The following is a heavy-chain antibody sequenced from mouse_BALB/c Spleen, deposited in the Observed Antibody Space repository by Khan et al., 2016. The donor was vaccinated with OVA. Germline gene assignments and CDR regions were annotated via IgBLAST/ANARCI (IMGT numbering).Heavy chain of an antibody. CDR3: SRTARIKY. J-gene: IGHJ2*01. CDR2: ISYSGRT. V-gene: IGHV3-2*02. CDR1: GYSLTSGYG. D-gene: IGHD1-2*01. Sequence: EVQLVESGPGLVKPSQSLSLTCTVTGYSLTSGYGWNWIRQFPGNKLEWMGYISYSGRTNYNPSLKSRISISRDTSKNPFFLQLNSVTTEDTATYYCSRTARIKYWGQGTTLTVSS.